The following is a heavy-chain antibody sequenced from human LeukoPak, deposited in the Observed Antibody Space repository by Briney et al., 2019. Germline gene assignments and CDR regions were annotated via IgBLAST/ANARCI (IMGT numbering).Heavy chain of an antibody. CDR3: ARDIDSLN. V-gene: IGHV1-2*02. D-gene: IGHD3-9*01. J-gene: IGHJ4*02. Sequence: ASVKVSRKASGGTFSSYAISWVRQAPGQGLEWMGWINPNSGDTRYAQKFQDRVTMTRDTSISTAYMELTRLRFGDTAVYYCARDIDSLNWGQGTLVTVSS. CDR1: GGTFSSYA. CDR2: INPNSGDT.